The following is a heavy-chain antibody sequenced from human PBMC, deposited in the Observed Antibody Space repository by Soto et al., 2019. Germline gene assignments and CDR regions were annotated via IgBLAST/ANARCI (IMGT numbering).Heavy chain of an antibody. J-gene: IGHJ6*02. CDR3: ASLLSMAGTYYYGMDV. CDR1: GGTFSSYA. CDR2: IIPIFGTA. D-gene: IGHD6-19*01. Sequence: QVQLVQSGAEVKKPGSSVKVSCKASGGTFSSYAISWVRQAPGQGLEWMGGIIPIFGTANYAQKFQGRVTITADESTSTAYMELSSLRSEDTAVYYCASLLSMAGTYYYGMDVWGQGTTVTVSS. V-gene: IGHV1-69*12.